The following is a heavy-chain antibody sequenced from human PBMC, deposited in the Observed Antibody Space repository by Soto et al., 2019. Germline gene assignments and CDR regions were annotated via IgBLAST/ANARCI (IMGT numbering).Heavy chain of an antibody. Sequence: QVQLVESGGGVVQPGRSLRLSCVASGFTFSSCAMHWVRQVPGKGLEWLAVVTHDGSLYPYADSVKGRFSISRDNSRKTLYLQMNSLRPEDKAVYYCVQDRSDTWSFDYWGQGTLVTVSS. V-gene: IGHV3-30*18. CDR2: VTHDGSLY. CDR1: GFTFSSCA. J-gene: IGHJ4*02. CDR3: VQDRSDTWSFDY. D-gene: IGHD2-8*02.